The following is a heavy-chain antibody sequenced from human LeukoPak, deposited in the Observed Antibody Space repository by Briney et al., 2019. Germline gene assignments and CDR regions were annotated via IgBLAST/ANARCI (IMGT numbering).Heavy chain of an antibody. J-gene: IGHJ6*03. D-gene: IGHD2-2*01. CDR3: ASRGRYCSSTSCSDLYYYYYYMDV. Sequence: GGSLRLSCAASGFTFSSYSMNWVRQAPGKGLEWVSSISSSSSYIYYADSVKGRFTISRDNAKNSLYLQMNSLRAEDTAVYYCASRGRYCSSTSCSDLYYYYYYMDVWGKGTTVTVSS. V-gene: IGHV3-21*01. CDR2: ISSSSSYI. CDR1: GFTFSSYS.